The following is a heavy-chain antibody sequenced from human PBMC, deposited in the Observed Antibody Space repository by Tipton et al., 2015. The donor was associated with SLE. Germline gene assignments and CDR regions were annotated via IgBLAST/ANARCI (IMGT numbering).Heavy chain of an antibody. Sequence: TLSLTCAVYGGSFSGYYWSWIRQPPGKGLEWIGEINHSGSTNYNPSLKSRVTISVDTSKNQFSLKLSSVTAADTAVYYRARGRPAFDIWGQGTMVTVSS. V-gene: IGHV4-34*01. J-gene: IGHJ3*02. CDR2: INHSGST. CDR3: ARGRPAFDI. CDR1: GGSFSGYY.